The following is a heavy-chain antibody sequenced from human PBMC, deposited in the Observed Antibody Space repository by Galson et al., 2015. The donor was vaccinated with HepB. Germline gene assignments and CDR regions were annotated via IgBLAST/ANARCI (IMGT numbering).Heavy chain of an antibody. CDR3: ARDAHCTNGVCPAFDY. Sequence: SVKVSCKASGGTFSSYAISWVRQAPGQGLEWMGGIIPIFGTANYAQKFQGRVTITADESTSTAYMELSSLRSKDTAVYYCARDAHCTNGVCPAFDYWGQGTLVTVSS. CDR2: IIPIFGTA. D-gene: IGHD2-8*01. J-gene: IGHJ4*02. V-gene: IGHV1-69*13. CDR1: GGTFSSYA.